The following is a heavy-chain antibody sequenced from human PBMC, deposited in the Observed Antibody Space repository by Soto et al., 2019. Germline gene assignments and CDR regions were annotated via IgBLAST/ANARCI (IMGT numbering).Heavy chain of an antibody. Sequence: PGESLKISCKGSGYSFTSYWIGWVRQMPGKGLEWMGIIYPGDSDTRYSPSFQGQVTISADKSISTAYLQWSSLKASDTAMYYCAREIMITFGGVIVIPPYFDYWGQGTLVTVSS. CDR1: GYSFTSYW. D-gene: IGHD3-16*02. V-gene: IGHV5-51*01. CDR2: IYPGDSDT. J-gene: IGHJ4*02. CDR3: AREIMITFGGVIVIPPYFDY.